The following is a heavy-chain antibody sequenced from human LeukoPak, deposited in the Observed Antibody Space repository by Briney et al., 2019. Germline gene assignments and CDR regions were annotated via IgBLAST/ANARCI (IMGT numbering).Heavy chain of an antibody. V-gene: IGHV4-4*02. D-gene: IGHD5-18*01. CDR3: ARAFSGDTAMVTEPDYFDY. Sequence: SETLSLTCAVSGGSISSSNWWSWVRQPPGKGLEWIGEIYHSGSTNYNPSLKSRVTISVDKSKNQFSLKLSSVTAADTAVYYCARAFSGDTAMVTEPDYFDYWGQGTLVTVSS. J-gene: IGHJ4*02. CDR1: GGSISSSNW. CDR2: IYHSGST.